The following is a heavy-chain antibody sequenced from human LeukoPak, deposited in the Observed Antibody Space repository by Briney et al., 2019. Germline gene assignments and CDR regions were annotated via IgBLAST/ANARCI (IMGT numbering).Heavy chain of an antibody. J-gene: IGHJ4*02. V-gene: IGHV3-23*01. CDR2: ISGSGGST. D-gene: IGHD6-13*01. CDR3: AKDGDSSSWRNPEDFDY. CDR1: GFTFSSYA. Sequence: PGGSLRLSCAASGFTFSSYAMSWVRQAPGKGLEWVSAISGSGGSTYYADSVEGRFTISRDNSKNTLYLQMNSLRAEDTAVYYCAKDGDSSSWRNPEDFDYWGQGTLVTVSS.